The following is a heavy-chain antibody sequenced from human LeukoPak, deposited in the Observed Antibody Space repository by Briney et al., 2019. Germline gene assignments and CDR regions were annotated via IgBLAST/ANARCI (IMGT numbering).Heavy chain of an antibody. D-gene: IGHD2-2*01. CDR1: GFTFSSYG. CDR2: ISYDGSNK. J-gene: IGHJ4*02. CDR3: AKVRGLVVLDY. V-gene: IGHV3-30*18. Sequence: GGSLRLSCAASGFTFSSYGMHWVRQAPGKGLEWVAVISYDGSNKYYADSVKGRFTISRDNSKNTLYLQMNGLRAEDTAVYYCAKVRGLVVLDYWGQGTLVTVSS.